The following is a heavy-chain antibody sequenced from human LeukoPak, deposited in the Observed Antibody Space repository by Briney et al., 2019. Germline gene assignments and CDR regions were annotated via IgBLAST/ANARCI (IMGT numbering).Heavy chain of an antibody. J-gene: IGHJ4*02. CDR1: GVSFNDYY. Sequence: SETLSLTCAVSGVSFNDYYWSWVRQSPGKGLEWIGEINHSGYTNDSPSLKSRVTISIDTSRKQFSLNLRSVTVADTAVYYCTRMTAGHDYWGQGTLVTVSS. CDR3: TRMTAGHDY. V-gene: IGHV4-34*01. CDR2: INHSGYT.